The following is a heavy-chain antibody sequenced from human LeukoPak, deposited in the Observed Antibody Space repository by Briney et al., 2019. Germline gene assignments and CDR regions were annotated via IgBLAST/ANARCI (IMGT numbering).Heavy chain of an antibody. CDR3: ARDDSGWYQWDY. CDR1: GYTFTSYD. Sequence: ASVKVSCKASGYTFTSYDINWVRQATGQGLEWMGWISAYNGNTNYAQKLQGRVTMTTDTSTSTAYMELRSLRSDDTAVYYCARDDSGWYQWDYWGQGTLVTVSS. V-gene: IGHV1-18*01. J-gene: IGHJ4*02. D-gene: IGHD6-19*01. CDR2: ISAYNGNT.